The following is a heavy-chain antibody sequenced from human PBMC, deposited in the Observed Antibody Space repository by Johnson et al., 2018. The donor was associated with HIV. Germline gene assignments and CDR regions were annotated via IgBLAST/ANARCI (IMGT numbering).Heavy chain of an antibody. V-gene: IGHV3-66*01. D-gene: IGHD5-24*01. CDR3: ARACRDGYTCDVFDI. CDR1: GFTVSSNY. J-gene: IGHJ3*02. CDR2: IFSGGTT. Sequence: VQLVESGGGLVHPGGSLRLSCAGSGFTVSSNYMTWVRQAPGKGLEWVSVIFSGGTTYYADSVKGRFTISRDNSKNTLYLQMNSLRAEDTAVYYCARACRDGYTCDVFDIWGQGTMVTVSS.